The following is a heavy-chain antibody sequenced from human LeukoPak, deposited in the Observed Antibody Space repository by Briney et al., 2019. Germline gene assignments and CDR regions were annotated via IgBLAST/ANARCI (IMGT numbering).Heavy chain of an antibody. V-gene: IGHV3-7*05. CDR3: AKDQNYESSGYYGGFDY. CDR2: VKRDGSEK. Sequence: GGSLRLSCAASGFTFSTYWMSWVRQAPGKGLEWVANVKRDGSEKYYVASVKGRFTISRDNAKNSLYLQMNSLRAEDTALYYCAKDQNYESSGYYGGFDYWGQGTLVTVSS. D-gene: IGHD3-22*01. J-gene: IGHJ4*02. CDR1: GFTFSTYW.